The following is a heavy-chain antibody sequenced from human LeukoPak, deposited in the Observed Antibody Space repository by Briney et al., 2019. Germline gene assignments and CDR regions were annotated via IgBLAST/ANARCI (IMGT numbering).Heavy chain of an antibody. CDR1: GFTFSTYW. Sequence: GGSLRLSCEASGFTFSTYWMRWVRQAPGKGLEWVANIKQDGSEEYYVDSVKGRFTISRDNAKNSLYLQMNSLRAEDTAMYYCARDSAGNDYWGQGTLVTVSS. CDR2: IKQDGSEE. D-gene: IGHD6-13*01. V-gene: IGHV3-7*01. J-gene: IGHJ4*02. CDR3: ARDSAGNDY.